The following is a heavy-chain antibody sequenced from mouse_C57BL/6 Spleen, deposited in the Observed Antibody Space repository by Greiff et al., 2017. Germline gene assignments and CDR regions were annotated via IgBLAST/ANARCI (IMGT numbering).Heavy chain of an antibody. CDR1: GYTFSSYW. CDR2: IYPSDSET. Sequence: VQLPQPGAELVRPGSSVKLSCKASGYTFSSYWMDWVKQRPGQGLEWIGNIYPSDSETHYNQKFKDKATLTVDKSSSTAYMQLSSLTSEDSAVYYCARSGGLRRPPYYAMDYWGQGTSVTVSS. J-gene: IGHJ4*01. CDR3: ARSGGLRRPPYYAMDY. V-gene: IGHV1-61*01. D-gene: IGHD2-2*01.